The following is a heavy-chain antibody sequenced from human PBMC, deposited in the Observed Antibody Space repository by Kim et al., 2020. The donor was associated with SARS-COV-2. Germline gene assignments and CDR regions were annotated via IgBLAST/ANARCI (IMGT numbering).Heavy chain of an antibody. CDR3: ARVKGLRWLANGYVDV. D-gene: IGHD2-2*01. V-gene: IGHV1-18*01. J-gene: IGHJ6*02. CDR2: ISAYNGNT. Sequence: ASVKVSCKASGYTFTSYGISWVRQAPGQGLEWMGWISAYNGNTNYAQKLQGRVTMTTDTSTSTAYMELRSLRSDDTAVCYCARVKGLRWLANGYVDVWGQGTTVTVSS. CDR1: GYTFTSYG.